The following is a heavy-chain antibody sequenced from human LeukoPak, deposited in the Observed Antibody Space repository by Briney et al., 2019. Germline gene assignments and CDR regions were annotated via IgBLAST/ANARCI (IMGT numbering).Heavy chain of an antibody. Sequence: PGGSLRLSCAASGFTFSSYGMHWVRQAPGKGLEWVAFIRYDGSNKYYADSVKGRFTISRDNSKNTLYLQMNSLRAEDTAVYYCAKAYHPANWGSSAFDIWGQGTKVTVSS. D-gene: IGHD7-27*01. CDR3: AKAYHPANWGSSAFDI. CDR2: IRYDGSNK. J-gene: IGHJ3*02. V-gene: IGHV3-30*02. CDR1: GFTFSSYG.